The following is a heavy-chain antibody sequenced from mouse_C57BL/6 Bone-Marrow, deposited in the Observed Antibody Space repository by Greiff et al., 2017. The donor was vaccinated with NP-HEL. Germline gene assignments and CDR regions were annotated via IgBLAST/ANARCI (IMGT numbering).Heavy chain of an antibody. J-gene: IGHJ1*03. Sequence: QVQLQQPGAELVKPGASVKLSCKASGYTFTSYWMHWVKQRPGQGLEWIGMIHPNSGSTNYNEKFKSKATLTVDKSSSTAYMQLSSLTSEDSAVYYCARGIYYDYDKWYFDVWGTGTTVTVSS. CDR1: GYTFTSYW. V-gene: IGHV1-64*01. CDR2: IHPNSGST. CDR3: ARGIYYDYDKWYFDV. D-gene: IGHD2-4*01.